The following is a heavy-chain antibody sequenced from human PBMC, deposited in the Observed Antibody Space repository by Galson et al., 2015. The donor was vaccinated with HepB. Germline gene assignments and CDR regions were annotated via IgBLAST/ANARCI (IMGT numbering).Heavy chain of an antibody. Sequence: SLRLSCAASGFTFSNAWMSWVRQAPGKGLEWVGRIKSKTDGGTTDYAAPVKGRFTISRDDSKNTLYLQMNSLKTEDTAVYYCTTDATLLAYCGGDCYSSGSDADYWGQGTLVTVSS. J-gene: IGHJ4*02. CDR3: TTDATLLAYCGGDCYSSGSDADY. D-gene: IGHD2-21*02. V-gene: IGHV3-15*01. CDR2: IKSKTDGGTT. CDR1: GFTFSNAW.